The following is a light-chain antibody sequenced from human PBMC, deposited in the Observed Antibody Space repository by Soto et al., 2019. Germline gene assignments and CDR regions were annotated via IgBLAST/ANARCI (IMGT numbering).Light chain of an antibody. CDR1: QSVSSDY. CDR2: GAA. CDR3: QHYGISPST. Sequence: EIGLTQSPGTLPLSPGERATLSCTASQSVSSDYLAWYQQKPGQAPRRLLYGAATRATGIPDRFSGSGSGADFNPSISSLEPHSGAMDSGQHYGISPSTFGQRTKIEI. V-gene: IGKV3-20*01. J-gene: IGKJ2*01.